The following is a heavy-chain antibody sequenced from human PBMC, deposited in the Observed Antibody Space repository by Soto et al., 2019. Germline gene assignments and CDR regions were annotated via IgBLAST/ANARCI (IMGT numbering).Heavy chain of an antibody. CDR3: ARDHYDSSGYYGNWFDP. Sequence: PSETLSLTCTVSGGSISSGGYYWSWIRQHPGKGLEWIGYIYYSGSTYYNPSLKSRVTISVDTSKNQFSLKLSSVTAADTAVYYCARDHYDSSGYYGNWFDPWRQGTLATVSS. V-gene: IGHV4-31*03. D-gene: IGHD3-22*01. CDR1: GGSISSGGYY. J-gene: IGHJ5*02. CDR2: IYYSGST.